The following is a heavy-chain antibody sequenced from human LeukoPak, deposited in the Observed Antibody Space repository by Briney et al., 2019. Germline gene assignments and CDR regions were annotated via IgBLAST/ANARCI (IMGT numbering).Heavy chain of an antibody. CDR2: IYYSGST. V-gene: IGHV4-39*07. Sequence: SETLSLTCTVSGGSISSSSYYWGWIRQPPGKGLEWIGSIYYSGSTYYNPSLKSRVTIPVDTSKNQFSLKLSSVTAADTAVYYCARDNRVGCSGGSCHNWFDPWGQGTLVTVSS. CDR1: GGSISSSSYY. CDR3: ARDNRVGCSGGSCHNWFDP. J-gene: IGHJ5*02. D-gene: IGHD2-15*01.